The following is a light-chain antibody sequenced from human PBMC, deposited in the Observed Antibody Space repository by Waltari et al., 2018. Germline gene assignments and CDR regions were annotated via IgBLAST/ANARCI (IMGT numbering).Light chain of an antibody. CDR2: WAS. CDR1: QSVLHSSNNQNS. CDR3: QQYYSTPFT. Sequence: DIVMTQSPDSLAVSLGERATINCKSSQSVLHSSNNQNSLAWYQQKPGQPPNQLIYWASTRESGVPDRFSGSGSGTDFTLTISSLQAEDVAVYYCQQYYSTPFTFGPGTKVDIK. J-gene: IGKJ3*01. V-gene: IGKV4-1*01.